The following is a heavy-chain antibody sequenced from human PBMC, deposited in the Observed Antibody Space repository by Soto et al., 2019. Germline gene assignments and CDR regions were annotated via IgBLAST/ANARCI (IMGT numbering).Heavy chain of an antibody. CDR1: GYTFTSYD. Sequence: QVQLVQSGTEVKKPGASVKVSCKASGYTFTSYDINWVRQATGQGLEWMGWMNPNSGNTGYAQKFQGRVTMTRNTSISTAYMELSSLKSEDTAVYYCARETTGTTSMDVWGQGTTVTVSS. CDR2: MNPNSGNT. CDR3: ARETTGTTSMDV. D-gene: IGHD1-1*01. J-gene: IGHJ6*02. V-gene: IGHV1-8*01.